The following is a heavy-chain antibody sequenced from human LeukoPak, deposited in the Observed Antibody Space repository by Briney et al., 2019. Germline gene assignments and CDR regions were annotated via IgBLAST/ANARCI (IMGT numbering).Heavy chain of an antibody. J-gene: IGHJ4*02. CDR1: GYAFTGYY. D-gene: IGHD1-26*01. CDR3: ARSSGSYFPIDY. CDR2: INPNSGGT. Sequence: ASVKVSCKASGYAFTGYYMHWVRQAPGQGLEWMGWINPNSGGTNYAQKFQGRVTMTRDTSISTAYMELSRLRSDDTAVYYCARSSGSYFPIDYWGQGTLVTVSS. V-gene: IGHV1-2*02.